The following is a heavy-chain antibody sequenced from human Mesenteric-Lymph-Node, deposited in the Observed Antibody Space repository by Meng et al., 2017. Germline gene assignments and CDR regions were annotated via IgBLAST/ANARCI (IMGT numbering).Heavy chain of an antibody. CDR1: GYTFTGYY. V-gene: IGHV7-4-1*02. Sequence: QGQLVQSGAEVKKPGASVKVSCKASGYTFTGYYMHWVRQAPGQGLEWMGWINTNTGNPTYAQGFTGRFVFSLDTSVSTAYLQISSLKAEDTAVYYCAREGGWSNFDYWGQGTLVTVSS. J-gene: IGHJ4*02. CDR3: AREGGWSNFDY. D-gene: IGHD6-19*01. CDR2: INTNTGNP.